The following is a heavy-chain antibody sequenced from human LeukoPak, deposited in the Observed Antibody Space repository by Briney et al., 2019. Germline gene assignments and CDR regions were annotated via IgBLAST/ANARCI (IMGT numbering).Heavy chain of an antibody. D-gene: IGHD4-17*01. J-gene: IGHJ6*02. CDR1: GFTFSGYG. V-gene: IGHV3-33*01. Sequence: GGSLRLSCAASGFTFSGYGIHWVRQAPGKGLEWVAVIWYDGSNKYYADSVKGRFTISRDNSKNTLYLQMNSLRAEDTAVYYCGRGYYGDYGYGMDVWGRGTTVTVSS. CDR2: IWYDGSNK. CDR3: GRGYYGDYGYGMDV.